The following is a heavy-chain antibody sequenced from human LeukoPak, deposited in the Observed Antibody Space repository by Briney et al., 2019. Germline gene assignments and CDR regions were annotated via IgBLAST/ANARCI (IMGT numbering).Heavy chain of an antibody. J-gene: IGHJ4*02. CDR3: ASYDYGDDYFDY. D-gene: IGHD4-17*01. CDR1: GYTFTSYD. Sequence: GASVKVSCKASGYTFTSYDINWVRQATGQGLEWMGGFDPEDGETIYAQKFQGRVTMTEDTSTDTAYMELSSLRSEDTAVYYCASYDYGDDYFDYWGQGTLVTVSS. V-gene: IGHV1-24*01. CDR2: FDPEDGET.